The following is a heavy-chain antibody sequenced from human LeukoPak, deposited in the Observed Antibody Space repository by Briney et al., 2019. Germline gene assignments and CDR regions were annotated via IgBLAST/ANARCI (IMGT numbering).Heavy chain of an antibody. CDR3: AKEERSSQSYYFDY. V-gene: IGHV3-30*18. D-gene: IGHD6-13*01. Sequence: PGRSLRLSCAASGFTFSSYGMHWVRQAPGKGLEWVAVISYGGSNEYYADSVKGRFTISRDNSENTLYLQMNSLRAEDTAVYYCAKEERSSQSYYFDYWGQGTLVTVSS. J-gene: IGHJ4*02. CDR1: GFTFSSYG. CDR2: ISYGGSNE.